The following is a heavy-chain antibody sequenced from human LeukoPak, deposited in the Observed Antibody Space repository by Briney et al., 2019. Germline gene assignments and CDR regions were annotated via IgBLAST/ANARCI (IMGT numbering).Heavy chain of an antibody. CDR3: AGASSKWELSF. CDR1: GCTFSRYA. Sequence: ASVKVSCTASGCTFSRYAISWVRQAPGQGLEWMGGYIPMFGTANYAQNFQNRVTITADESTSTFSMEVSSLRPEDTAVYFCAGASSKWELSFWGQGTLVTVSS. D-gene: IGHD1-26*01. V-gene: IGHV1-69*13. J-gene: IGHJ4*02. CDR2: YIPMFGTA.